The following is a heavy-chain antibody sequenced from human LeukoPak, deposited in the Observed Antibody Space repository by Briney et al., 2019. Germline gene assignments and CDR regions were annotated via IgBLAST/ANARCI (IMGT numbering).Heavy chain of an antibody. D-gene: IGHD4-23*01. Sequence: ASVKVSCKASGYTFTSYGISWVQQAPGQGLEWMGWISAYNGNTNYAQKLPGRVTMTTDTSTSTAYMELRSLRSDDAAVYYCARDPFNYGGNDVYFDYWGQGTLVTVSS. V-gene: IGHV1-18*01. CDR2: ISAYNGNT. CDR3: ARDPFNYGGNDVYFDY. CDR1: GYTFTSYG. J-gene: IGHJ4*02.